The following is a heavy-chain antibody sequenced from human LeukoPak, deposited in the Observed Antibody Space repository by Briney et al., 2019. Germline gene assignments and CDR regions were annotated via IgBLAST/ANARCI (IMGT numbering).Heavy chain of an antibody. Sequence: GGSLRLSCAASGFTFSTYGISWVRQAPGKGLEWVLGISGSGHATYYGDSAKGRFTISRDNSKNTVSLQMNSLRAEDSAVYYCVRLRDWGQGTLVTVSS. J-gene: IGHJ4*02. D-gene: IGHD3-16*01. V-gene: IGHV3-23*01. CDR1: GFTFSTYG. CDR3: VRLRD. CDR2: ISGSGHAT.